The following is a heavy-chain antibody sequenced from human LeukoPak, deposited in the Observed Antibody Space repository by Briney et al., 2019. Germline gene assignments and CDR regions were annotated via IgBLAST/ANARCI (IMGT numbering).Heavy chain of an antibody. CDR3: ARVPVVLVPAAYCFDY. CDR2: ISAYNGDT. V-gene: IGHV1-18*01. D-gene: IGHD2-2*01. J-gene: IGHJ4*02. Sequence: ASVKDSCKASGYTFTNYGISWVRQAPGQGPEWMGWISAYNGDTNYAQKLQGRVTMTTDTSTSTAYMELRSLRSDDTAVYYCARVPVVLVPAAYCFDYWGQGTLVTVSS. CDR1: GYTFTNYG.